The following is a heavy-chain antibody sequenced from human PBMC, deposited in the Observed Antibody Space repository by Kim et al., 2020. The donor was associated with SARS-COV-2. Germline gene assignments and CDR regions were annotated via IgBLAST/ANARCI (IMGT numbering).Heavy chain of an antibody. CDR3: AREDSWVWHY. V-gene: IGHV3-53*01. D-gene: IGHD2-15*01. CDR1: GFTVSTNY. Sequence: GGSLRLSCAASGFTVSTNYMSWVRQAPGKGLEWVSVIYRDGSTYYADSVKGRFTISRDNSKNTLYLQMNSLRAEDTAVYYCAREDSWVWHYWGQGTLVTVSS. J-gene: IGHJ4*02. CDR2: IYRDGST.